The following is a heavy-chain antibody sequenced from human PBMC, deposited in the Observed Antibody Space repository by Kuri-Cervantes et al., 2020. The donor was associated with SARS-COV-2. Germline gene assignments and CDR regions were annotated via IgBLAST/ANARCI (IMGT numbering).Heavy chain of an antibody. CDR3: ARGSKYSSSWQYFQH. D-gene: IGHD6-13*01. CDR2: INHSGST. CDR1: GGSISSSSYY. J-gene: IGHJ1*01. V-gene: IGHV4-39*07. Sequence: SETLSLTCTVSGGSISSSSYYWGWIRQPPGKGLEWIGEINHSGSTNYNPSLKSRVTISVDTSKNQFSLKLSSVTAADTAVYYCARGSKYSSSWQYFQHWGQGTLVTVSS.